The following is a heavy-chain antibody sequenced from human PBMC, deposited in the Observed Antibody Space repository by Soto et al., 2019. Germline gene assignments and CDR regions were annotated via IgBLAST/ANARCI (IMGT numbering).Heavy chain of an antibody. Sequence: LRLSCAASGFTFSDYYMSWIRQAPGKGLEWVSYISSSGSTIYYADSVKGRFTISRDNAKNSPYLQMNSLRAEDTAVYYCARAWSGHGYYYYGMDVWGQGTTVTVSS. J-gene: IGHJ6*02. D-gene: IGHD3-3*01. V-gene: IGHV3-11*01. CDR1: GFTFSDYY. CDR3: ARAWSGHGYYYYGMDV. CDR2: ISSSGSTI.